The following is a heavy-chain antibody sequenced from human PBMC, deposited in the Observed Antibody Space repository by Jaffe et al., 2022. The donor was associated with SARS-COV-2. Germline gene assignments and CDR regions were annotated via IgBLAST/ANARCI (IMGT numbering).Heavy chain of an antibody. CDR3: AGYYDSSGYYPFY. J-gene: IGHJ4*02. D-gene: IGHD3-22*01. Sequence: EVQLVESGGGLVQPGGSLRLSCAASGFTVSSNYMSWVRQAPGKGLEWVSVIYSGGSTYYADSVKGRFTISRDNSKNTLYLQMNSLRAEDTAVYYCAGYYDSSGYYPFYWGQGTLVTVSS. CDR1: GFTVSSNY. CDR2: IYSGGST. V-gene: IGHV3-66*02.